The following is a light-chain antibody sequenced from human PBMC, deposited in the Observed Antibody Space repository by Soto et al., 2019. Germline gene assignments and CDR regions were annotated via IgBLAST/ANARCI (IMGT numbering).Light chain of an antibody. CDR1: QSINRW. CDR3: QHYGSYWT. V-gene: IGKV1-5*01. CDR2: DAS. Sequence: IQRTSSPSPPSASIGETVPITCRASQSINRWLAWYQQKPGEAPKILIYDASSLESGVPSRFSGTGSGTEFTLIIRSLQPDDFATNYCQHYGSYWTCGQGTKVDI. J-gene: IGKJ1*01.